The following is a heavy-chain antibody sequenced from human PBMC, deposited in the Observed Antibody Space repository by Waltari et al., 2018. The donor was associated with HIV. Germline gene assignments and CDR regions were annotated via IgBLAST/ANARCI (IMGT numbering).Heavy chain of an antibody. CDR2: ISYDGKNK. CDR1: GFTFSSYG. J-gene: IGHJ4*02. D-gene: IGHD5-12*01. CDR3: AREAVTFGWLQFNFDY. Sequence: QVQLEESGGGVVQPGRSLRLSCAVSGFTFSSYGMHWVRQAPGKGLEWVSVISYDGKNKYYADSVKGRFIISRDDSKNTLYLQMNSLRTEDTAVYYCAREAVTFGWLQFNFDYWGQGSLVTVSS. V-gene: IGHV3-30*03.